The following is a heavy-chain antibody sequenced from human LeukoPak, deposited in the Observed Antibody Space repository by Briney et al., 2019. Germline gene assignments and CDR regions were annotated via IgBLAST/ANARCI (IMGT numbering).Heavy chain of an antibody. CDR3: AELGITMIGGV. Sequence: GGSLRLSCAASGISFSSYSMNWVRQAPGKGLEWVSYISSSGSYIYYADSVKGRFTISRDNAKNSLYLQMNSLRAEDTAVYYCAELGITMIGGVWGKGTTVTISS. CDR2: ISSSGSYI. CDR1: GISFSSYS. V-gene: IGHV3-21*01. J-gene: IGHJ6*04. D-gene: IGHD3-10*02.